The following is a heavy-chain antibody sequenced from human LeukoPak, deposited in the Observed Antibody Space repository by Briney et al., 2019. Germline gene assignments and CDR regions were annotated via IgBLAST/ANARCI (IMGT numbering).Heavy chain of an antibody. D-gene: IGHD3-10*01. CDR3: ARLRVRGVIRKGHYYRDV. CDR1: GGSFSGYY. J-gene: IGHJ6*03. Sequence: SETLSLTCAVYGGSFSGYYWSWIRQPPGKGLEWIGEINHSGSTNYNPSLKSRVTISVDTSKNQFSLKLSSVTAADTAVYYCARLRVRGVIRKGHYYRDVWGKGTTVTVSS. V-gene: IGHV4-34*01. CDR2: INHSGST.